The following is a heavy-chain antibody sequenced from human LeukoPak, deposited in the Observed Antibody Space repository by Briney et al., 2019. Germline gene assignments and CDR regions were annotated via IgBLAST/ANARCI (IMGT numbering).Heavy chain of an antibody. Sequence: GGSLRLSCAASGFTFSSYAMSWVRQAPGKGLEWVSGISGGGGSTYYADSVKGRITISRDNSKNTLYLQMNSLRAEDTAVYYCAKGKGDTGGSFDYWGQGTLVTVSS. CDR1: GFTFSSYA. V-gene: IGHV3-23*01. J-gene: IGHJ4*02. D-gene: IGHD3-16*01. CDR2: ISGGGGST. CDR3: AKGKGDTGGSFDY.